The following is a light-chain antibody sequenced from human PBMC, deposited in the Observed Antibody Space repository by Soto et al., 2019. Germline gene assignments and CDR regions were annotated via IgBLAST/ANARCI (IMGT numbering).Light chain of an antibody. Sequence: SYVVIQPPSVSVAPGKTASITCGGNNIGGKTVHWFQQKPGQAPVVVLYYDTHRPSGIPERFSGSNSGNTATLTISRVEAGDEADYYCPVWDRSSDPGVFGGGTKLTVL. J-gene: IGLJ3*02. CDR1: NIGGKT. CDR3: PVWDRSSDPGV. V-gene: IGLV3-21*04. CDR2: YDT.